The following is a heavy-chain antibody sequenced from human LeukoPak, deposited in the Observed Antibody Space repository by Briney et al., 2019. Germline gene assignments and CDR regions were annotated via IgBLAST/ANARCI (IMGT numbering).Heavy chain of an antibody. J-gene: IGHJ4*02. CDR2: IYYSGST. D-gene: IGHD3-22*01. V-gene: IGHV4-39*01. CDR1: GGSISSGSYY. Sequence: SETLSLTCTVSGGSISSGSYYWGWIRQPPGKGLEWIGSIYYSGSTYYNPSLKSRVTIFVDTSKNQFSLKLSSVTAADTAVYYCARRGVYDTRENHDYWGQGTLVTVSS. CDR3: ARRGVYDTRENHDY.